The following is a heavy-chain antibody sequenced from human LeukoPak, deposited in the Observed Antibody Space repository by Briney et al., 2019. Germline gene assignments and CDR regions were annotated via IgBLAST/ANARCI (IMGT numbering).Heavy chain of an antibody. Sequence: GSLRLSCAASGFTFRSSWMHWVRQLPGKGLEWIASADYSGGTYYNPSLESRVAISAGMSKKQISLTLTSVTGADTAVYYCAGERGEEYSSGWYKTNYFDNWGQGIRVTVSS. CDR1: GFTFRSSW. CDR3: AGERGEEYSSGWYKTNYFDN. J-gene: IGHJ4*02. D-gene: IGHD6-19*01. CDR2: ADYSGGT. V-gene: IGHV4-39*07.